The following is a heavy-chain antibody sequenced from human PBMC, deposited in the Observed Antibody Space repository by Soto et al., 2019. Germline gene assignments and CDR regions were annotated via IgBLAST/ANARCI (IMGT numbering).Heavy chain of an antibody. D-gene: IGHD6-6*01. Sequence: GALVKVSCKASGYTFTGYYMHWVRQAPGQGLEWMGWINPNSGGTNYAQKFQGRVTMTRDTSISTAYMELSRLRSDDTAVYYCAREYSSSLGSDYYGMDVWGQGTTVTVSS. J-gene: IGHJ6*02. CDR1: GYTFTGYY. V-gene: IGHV1-2*02. CDR3: AREYSSSLGSDYYGMDV. CDR2: INPNSGGT.